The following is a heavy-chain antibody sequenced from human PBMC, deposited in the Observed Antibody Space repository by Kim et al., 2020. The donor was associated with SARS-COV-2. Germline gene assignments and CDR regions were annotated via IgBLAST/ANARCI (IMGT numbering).Heavy chain of an antibody. CDR2: ISSSGSTK. CDR1: GFTFSDDY. CDR3: ARSGTYLPAGDS. V-gene: IGHV3-11*01. J-gene: IGHJ4*02. Sequence: GGSLRLSCAASGFTFSDDYMSWIRQALGEGLEWVSYISSSGSTKYYADSVKGRFTISRDNAKKSLYLQMNSLRVEDTAVYYCARSGTYLPAGDSWGQGT. D-gene: IGHD3-10*01.